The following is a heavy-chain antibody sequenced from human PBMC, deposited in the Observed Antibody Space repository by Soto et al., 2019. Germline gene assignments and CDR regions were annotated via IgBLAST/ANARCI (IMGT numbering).Heavy chain of an antibody. J-gene: IGHJ1*01. V-gene: IGHV3-21*01. CDR2: ISDDSTYI. D-gene: IGHD3-16*01. CDR3: ATPYYFNN. CDR1: GFMFSVYT. Sequence: GGSLRLSCAASGFMFSVYTMNWVRQAPGKGLEWLSSISDDSTYIDYADSLRGRFTVSRDNARKSLYLQMDSLGPEDTGVYYCATPYYFNNWGPGTLVTVS.